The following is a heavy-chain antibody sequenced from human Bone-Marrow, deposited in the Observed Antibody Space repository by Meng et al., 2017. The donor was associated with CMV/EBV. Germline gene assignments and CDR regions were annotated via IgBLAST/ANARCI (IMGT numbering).Heavy chain of an antibody. Sequence: GESLKISCAASGFTFSSSWMHWVRQAPGKGLVWVSHINSDGSDTKYADSVKGRFTISRGNAKNTLYLQMNTLRAEDTAVYYCVKGGHLGDYWGQGTLVTVSS. CDR3: VKGGHLGDY. V-gene: IGHV3-74*03. CDR1: GFTFSSSW. CDR2: INSDGSDT. D-gene: IGHD3-10*01. J-gene: IGHJ4*02.